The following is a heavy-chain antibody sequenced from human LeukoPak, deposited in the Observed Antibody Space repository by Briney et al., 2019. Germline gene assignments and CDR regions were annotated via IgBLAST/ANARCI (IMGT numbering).Heavy chain of an antibody. J-gene: IGHJ5*02. Sequence: PGGSLRLSCAVSGFTFSDYYMSWIRQAPGKGLQWVSYISSSGHIIYYADSVKGRFTNSRENGKNALDLQMKSLRVEDTAVYYCARCGRITSLGVAGRTWFDPWGQGTLVTVSS. CDR1: GFTFSDYY. CDR2: ISSSGHII. V-gene: IGHV3-11*04. CDR3: ARCGRITSLGVAGRTWFDP. D-gene: IGHD3-3*01.